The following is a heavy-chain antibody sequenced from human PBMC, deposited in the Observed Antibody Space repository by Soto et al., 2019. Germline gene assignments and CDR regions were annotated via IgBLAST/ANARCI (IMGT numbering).Heavy chain of an antibody. CDR1: GFTFSSYA. CDR2: ISGSGGNA. D-gene: IGHD1-26*01. J-gene: IGHJ6*02. V-gene: IGHV3-23*01. CDR3: AKDGASGSYPPYYYFGMDV. Sequence: EVQLLESGGGLVQPGGSLRLSCAASGFTFSSYAMSWVRQAPGKGLEWVSTISGSGGNAYYADSVKGRFSISRDNSKNTLRLQMNSLSADDTAVYYCAKDGASGSYPPYYYFGMDVWGQGTTVNVSS.